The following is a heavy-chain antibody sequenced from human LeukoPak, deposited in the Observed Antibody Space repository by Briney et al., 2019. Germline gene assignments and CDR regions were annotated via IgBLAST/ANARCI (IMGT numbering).Heavy chain of an antibody. Sequence: TGGSLRLSCTASGFNIGDHAMSWVRQAPGKGLEWVSFVRSNAYGGTKEYAASAKGRFTISRDDSKSVVYLHMDSLTSEDTGVYYCTRGPIYLWFYSGTDVWGQGTTV. V-gene: IGHV3-49*04. CDR2: VRSNAYGGTK. J-gene: IGHJ6*02. CDR1: GFNIGDHA. D-gene: IGHD5-18*01. CDR3: TRGPIYLWFYSGTDV.